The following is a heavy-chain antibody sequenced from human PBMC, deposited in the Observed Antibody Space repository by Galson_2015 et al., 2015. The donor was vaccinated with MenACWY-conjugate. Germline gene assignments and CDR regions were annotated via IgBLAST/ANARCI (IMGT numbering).Heavy chain of an antibody. D-gene: IGHD1-26*01. CDR2: IYYSGST. CDR3: ATETSGSYYYFDQ. Sequence: TLSLTCTVSGVSISTTNNYWGWIRQPPGKGLEWIGSIYYSGSTYYSPSLMSRLSMSVDMSNNQVSLKLSSVTAADTAMYYCATETSGSYYYFDQWGQGTPVTVSS. V-gene: IGHV4-39*07. CDR1: GVSISTTNNY. J-gene: IGHJ4*02.